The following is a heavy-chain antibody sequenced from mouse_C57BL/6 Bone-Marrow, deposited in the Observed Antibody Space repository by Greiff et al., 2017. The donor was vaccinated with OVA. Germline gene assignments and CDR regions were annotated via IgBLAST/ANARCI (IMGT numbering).Heavy chain of an antibody. V-gene: IGHV5-4*01. Sequence: EVQLVESGGGLVKPGGSLKLSCAASGFTFSSYAMSWVRQTPEKRLEWVATISDGGSYPSYPDNVKGRFTISRDNAKNNLYLQMSHLKSEDTAMYYCATKLLRYFDVWGTGTTVTVSS. CDR2: ISDGGSYP. CDR1: GFTFSSYA. D-gene: IGHD1-1*01. CDR3: ATKLLRYFDV. J-gene: IGHJ1*03.